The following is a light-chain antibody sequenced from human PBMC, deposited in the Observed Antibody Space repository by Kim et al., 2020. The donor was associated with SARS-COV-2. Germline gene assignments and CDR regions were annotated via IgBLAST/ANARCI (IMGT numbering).Light chain of an antibody. CDR2: WAS. CDR1: QSVLSSPNNKSY. V-gene: IGKV4-1*01. Sequence: ATINCKSSQSVLSSPNNKSYLAWYQHKPGQPPKLLIYWASTRESGVPDRFSGSGSGTDFTLTISSLQAEDVAVYYCQQYYSTPPTFGQGTKVDIK. CDR3: QQYYSTPPT. J-gene: IGKJ1*01.